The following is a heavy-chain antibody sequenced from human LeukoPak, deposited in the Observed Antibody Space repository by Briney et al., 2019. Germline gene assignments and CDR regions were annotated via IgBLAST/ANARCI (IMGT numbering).Heavy chain of an antibody. CDR1: GFICSSYW. CDR3: ARGFLTYFDLLTNKVVDAFDL. CDR2: SKPDGSEE. V-gene: IGHV3-7*01. Sequence: GGSLRLSCAASGFICSSYWMTWVRQAPGKGLEWVANSKPDGSEENYVDPVKGRFTISRDNTKNSLYLQMSSLRGEDTAVYYCARGFLTYFDLLTNKVVDAFDLWGQGTKVTVSS. J-gene: IGHJ3*01. D-gene: IGHD3-9*01.